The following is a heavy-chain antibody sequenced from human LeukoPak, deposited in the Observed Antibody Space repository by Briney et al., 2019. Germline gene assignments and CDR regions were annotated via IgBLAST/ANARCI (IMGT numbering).Heavy chain of an antibody. J-gene: IGHJ4*02. Sequence: KPSETLSLTCAVYGGSFSGYYWSWIRQPPGKGLEWIGSIYYSGSTYYNPSLKSRVTISVDTSKNQFSLKLSSVTAADTAVYYCAREGIAAAGSQFDYWGQGTLVTVSS. CDR1: GGSFSGYY. CDR3: AREGIAAAGSQFDY. V-gene: IGHV4-34*01. D-gene: IGHD6-13*01. CDR2: IYYSGST.